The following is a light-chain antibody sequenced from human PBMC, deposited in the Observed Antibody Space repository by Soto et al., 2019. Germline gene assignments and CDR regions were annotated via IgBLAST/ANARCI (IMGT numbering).Light chain of an antibody. Sequence: QLVLTQSPSASASLGASVKLTCTLSSGHSTYAIAWHQQRPEKGPRYLMKLNADGSYTKGDGIPDRFSGSSSGTERYLTISSLQSEDEADYYCQTWVTGIRVFGAGTKVTVL. CDR2: LNADGSY. V-gene: IGLV4-69*01. J-gene: IGLJ3*02. CDR3: QTWVTGIRV. CDR1: SGHSTYA.